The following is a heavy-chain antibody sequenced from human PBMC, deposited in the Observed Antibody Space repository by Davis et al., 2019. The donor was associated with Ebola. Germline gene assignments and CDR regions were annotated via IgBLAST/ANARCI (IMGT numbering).Heavy chain of an antibody. CDR1: GFTFSSYW. J-gene: IGHJ4*02. Sequence: GESLKISCTASGFTFSSYWMSWVRQAPGKGLEWVANIKQDGSEKYYVDSVKGRFTISRDNAKNSLYLQMNSLRAEDTAVYYCAEATGHDYWGQGTLVTVSS. CDR3: AEATGHDY. D-gene: IGHD1-26*01. V-gene: IGHV3-7*03. CDR2: IKQDGSEK.